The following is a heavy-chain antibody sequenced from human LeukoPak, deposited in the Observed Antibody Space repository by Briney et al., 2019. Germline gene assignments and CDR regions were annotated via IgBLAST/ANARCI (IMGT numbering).Heavy chain of an antibody. Sequence: GGSLRLSCVASGFTFSSYAMSWVRQAPGRGLEWVSAISGSGGSTYYADSVKGRFTISRDNSKNTLYLQMNSLRAEDTAVYYCAKGAQITMIVVVLFDYWGQGTLVTVSS. V-gene: IGHV3-23*01. D-gene: IGHD3-22*01. CDR2: ISGSGGST. CDR1: GFTFSSYA. J-gene: IGHJ4*02. CDR3: AKGAQITMIVVVLFDY.